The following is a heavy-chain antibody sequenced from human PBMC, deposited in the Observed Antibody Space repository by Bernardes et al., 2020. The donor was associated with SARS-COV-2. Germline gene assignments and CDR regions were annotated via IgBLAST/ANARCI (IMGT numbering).Heavy chain of an antibody. D-gene: IGHD1-26*01. V-gene: IGHV3-7*01. CDR2: IKQDGSEK. Sequence: GGSLRLSCAASGFTFSSYWMSWVRQAPGKGLEWVANIKQDGSEKYYVDSVKGRFTISRDNAKNSLYLQMNSLRAEDTAVYYCARDSVGGSYENNYYYYYGMDVWGQGTTVTVSS. CDR1: GFTFSSYW. J-gene: IGHJ6*02. CDR3: ARDSVGGSYENNYYYYYGMDV.